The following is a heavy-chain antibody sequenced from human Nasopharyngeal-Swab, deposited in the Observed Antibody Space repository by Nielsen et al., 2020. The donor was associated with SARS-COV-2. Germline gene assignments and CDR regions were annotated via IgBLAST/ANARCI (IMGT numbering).Heavy chain of an antibody. V-gene: IGHV3-30*02. CDR2: IWYDGSHK. J-gene: IGHJ6*02. CDR1: GFTFSSYG. CDR3: AKDGGGFGEPFYGMDV. D-gene: IGHD3-10*01. Sequence: GESLKISCAASGFTFSSYGMHWVRQAPGKGLEWVAVIWYDGSHKYYADSVKGRFTISRDNSKNTLYLQMNSLRAEDTAVYYCAKDGGGFGEPFYGMDVWGQGTTVTASS.